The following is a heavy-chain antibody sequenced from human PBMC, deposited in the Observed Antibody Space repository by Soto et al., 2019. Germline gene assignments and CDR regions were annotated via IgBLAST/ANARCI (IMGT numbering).Heavy chain of an antibody. CDR1: GFTFSSYA. J-gene: IGHJ4*02. D-gene: IGHD6-19*01. CDR2: INGGGDST. CDR3: AKSNSGWYQFDF. V-gene: IGHV3-23*01. Sequence: EVQLLESGGGLVQPGGSLRLSCAASGFTFSSYAMSWVRQAPGKGLEWVSGINGGGDSTYYADSVKGRFTISRDNSKNTLYLRMNSLRAEDPALYFCAKSNSGWYQFDFLGPGTLVTVSS.